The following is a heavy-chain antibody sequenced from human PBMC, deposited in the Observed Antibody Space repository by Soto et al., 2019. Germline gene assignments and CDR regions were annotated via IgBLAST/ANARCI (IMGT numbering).Heavy chain of an antibody. CDR2: IYYIGNT. J-gene: IGHJ5*02. V-gene: IGHV4-39*02. CDR3: AREADFWSGYYFDP. D-gene: IGHD3-3*01. CDR1: GGSISTRSSY. Sequence: PSETLSLTCTVSGGSISTRSSYWGWIRQPPGKGLEWIGSIYYIGNTYYNPSLKSRVTISIDTSKNRFSLNLSSVTAADTAVYYCAREADFWSGYYFDPWGQGTLVTVSS.